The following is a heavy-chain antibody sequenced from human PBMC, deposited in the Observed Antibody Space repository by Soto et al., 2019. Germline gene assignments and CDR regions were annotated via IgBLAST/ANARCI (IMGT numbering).Heavy chain of an antibody. D-gene: IGHD6-6*01. CDR3: AREVSIAARPRFDP. Sequence: PSETLSLTCTVSGGSISSYYWSWIRQPPGKGLEWIGYIYYSGSTNYNPSLKSRVTISVDTSKNQFSLKLSSVTAADTAVYYCAREVSIAARPRFDPWGQGTLVTVSS. J-gene: IGHJ5*02. CDR1: GGSISSYY. V-gene: IGHV4-59*01. CDR2: IYYSGST.